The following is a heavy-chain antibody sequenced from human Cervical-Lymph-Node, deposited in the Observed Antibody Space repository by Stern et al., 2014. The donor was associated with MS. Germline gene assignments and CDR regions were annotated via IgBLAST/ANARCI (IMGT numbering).Heavy chain of an antibody. V-gene: IGHV2-70*04. CDR1: GFSLITSGVR. CDR3: ARMMGSGYRHYFDY. Sequence: QVTLRESGPALVKPTQTLTLTCTFSGFSLITSGVRVSWIRQPPGKALEWLARIDWNDKTFYNTSLMTRLTISKDTSKNQVVLTMTNVDPVDTATYYCARMMGSGYRHYFDYWGQGAPVTVSS. D-gene: IGHD3-3*01. J-gene: IGHJ4*02. CDR2: IDWNDKT.